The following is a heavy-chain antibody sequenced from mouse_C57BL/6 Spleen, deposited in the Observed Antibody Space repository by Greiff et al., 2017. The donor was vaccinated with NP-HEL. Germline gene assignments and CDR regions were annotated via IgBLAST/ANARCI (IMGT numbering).Heavy chain of an antibody. D-gene: IGHD3-3*01. V-gene: IGHV5-16*01. Sequence: EVKLMESAGGLVQPGSSMKLSCTASGFTFSDYYMAWVRQVPEKGLEWVANINYDGSSTYYLDSLKSRFIISRDNAKNILYLQMSSLKSEDTATYYCARDGDYYFDYWGQGTTLTVSS. CDR3: ARDGDYYFDY. CDR2: INYDGSST. J-gene: IGHJ2*01. CDR1: GFTFSDYY.